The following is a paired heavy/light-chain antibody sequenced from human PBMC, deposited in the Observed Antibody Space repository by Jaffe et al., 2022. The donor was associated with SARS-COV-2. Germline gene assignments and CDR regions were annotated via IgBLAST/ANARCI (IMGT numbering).Light chain of an antibody. CDR3: QQYSTFWKT. Sequence: DIQMTQSPSTLSASVGDRVTITCRASQSVSNWLAWYQQKPGKAPKLLIYEASSLKTGVPSRFSGSASGTEFTLTISSLQPDDFATYYCQQYSTFWKTFGQGTKVEIK. J-gene: IGKJ1*01. V-gene: IGKV1-5*03. CDR1: QSVSNW. CDR2: EAS.
Heavy chain of an antibody. D-gene: IGHD2-8*01. V-gene: IGHV3-7*01. CDR1: GFTFSNFW. CDR3: VREHILYYVFDI. Sequence: EVQLVESGGGLFQPGGSLRLSCAASGFTFSNFWMAWVRQAPGKGLEWVATINQDESEKYYMDSVKGRFTVSRDNGKNSLYLQMNSLRAEDTAVYYCVREHILYYVFDIWGRGTMVTISS. CDR2: INQDESEK. J-gene: IGHJ3*02.